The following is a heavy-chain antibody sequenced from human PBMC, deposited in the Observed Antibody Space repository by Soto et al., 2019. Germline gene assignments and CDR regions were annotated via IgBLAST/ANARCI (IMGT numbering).Heavy chain of an antibody. CDR3: ARTIYCINSVCSLLYGMGV. J-gene: IGHJ6*02. CDR2: IHHSGTT. D-gene: IGHD2-8*01. CDR1: GYSISSGYN. V-gene: IGHV4-38-2*02. Sequence: SETLSLTCTVSGYSISSGYNWGWIRQPPGXGLEWIGSIHHSGTTHDNPSLKSRVTILVDMSKNQFSLKLTSVTAADTAVYYCARTIYCINSVCSLLYGMGVWGHRTTVPASS.